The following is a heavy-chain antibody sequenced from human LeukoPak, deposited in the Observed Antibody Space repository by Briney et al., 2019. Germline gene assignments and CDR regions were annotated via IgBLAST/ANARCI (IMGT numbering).Heavy chain of an antibody. D-gene: IGHD2-8*01. CDR2: MNPNSGNT. CDR3: AGATRYCTKGMWCMPLARGYYYYYMDV. V-gene: IGHV1-8*03. Sequence: ASVKVSCKASGYTFTSYDVNWVRQATGQGLEWMGWMNPNSGNTGNAQKFQGRVTITRNTSISTAYMELSSLRSEDTAVYYCAGATRYCTKGMWCMPLARGYYYYYMDVWGKGTTVTVSS. CDR1: GYTFTSYD. J-gene: IGHJ6*03.